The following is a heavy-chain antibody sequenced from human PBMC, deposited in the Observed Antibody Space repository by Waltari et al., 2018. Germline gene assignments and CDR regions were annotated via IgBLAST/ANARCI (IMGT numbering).Heavy chain of an antibody. J-gene: IGHJ5*02. V-gene: IGHV3-7*01. CDR1: GFTFSSYW. CDR2: IKQDGSDE. CDR3: ARYYDFWSGYSLYNWFDP. Sequence: EVQLVESGGGLVQPGGSLRLSCAASGFTFSSYWMSWVRQAPGKGLEWVANIKQDGSDEYYVGSGKGRCTSSRDNAKNSLYLQMNSLRAEDTAVYYCARYYDFWSGYSLYNWFDPWGQGTLVTVSS. D-gene: IGHD3-3*01.